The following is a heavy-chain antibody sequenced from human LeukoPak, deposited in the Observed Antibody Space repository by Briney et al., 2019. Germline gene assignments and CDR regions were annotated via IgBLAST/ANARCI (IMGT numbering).Heavy chain of an antibody. D-gene: IGHD1-1*01. J-gene: IGHJ3*02. V-gene: IGHV3-21*04. CDR2: ISSSSSYI. CDR1: GFTFSSYS. CDR3: ARDGVNDVAFDI. Sequence: GGSLRLSCAASGFTFSSYSMNWVRQAPGKGLEWVSSISSSSSYIYYADSVKGRFTISRDNAKNSLYLQMNSLRAEDTAVYYCARDGVNDVAFDIWGQGTMVTVSS.